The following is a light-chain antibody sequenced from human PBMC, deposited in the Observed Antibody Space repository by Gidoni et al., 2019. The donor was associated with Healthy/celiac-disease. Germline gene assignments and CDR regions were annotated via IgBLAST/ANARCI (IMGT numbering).Light chain of an antibody. V-gene: IGKV1-5*03. CDR1: QSISSW. J-gene: IGKJ2*01. CDR2: KAS. Sequence: DVQLTQYPSTLSASVGDRVTITCRASQSISSWLAWYQQKPGKAPKLLIYKASSLESGVPSRFSGSGSGTEFTLTISSLQPDDFATYYCQQYNSYPSTFGPGTKLEIK. CDR3: QQYNSYPST.